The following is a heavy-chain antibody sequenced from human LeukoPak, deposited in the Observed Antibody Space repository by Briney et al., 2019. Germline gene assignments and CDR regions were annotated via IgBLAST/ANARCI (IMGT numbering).Heavy chain of an antibody. D-gene: IGHD3-10*01. V-gene: IGHV4-4*03. CDR2: IYHSGST. Sequence: PPQTLSLTCAVSGGSISSRNWWSWVRQPPGKGLEWNGEIYHSGSTNYNPSLKSRVTISVDKSKNQFSLKLSSVTAADTAVYYCARFTRRGKNWFDPWGQGTLVTVSS. CDR1: GGSISSRNW. CDR3: ARFTRRGKNWFDP. J-gene: IGHJ5*02.